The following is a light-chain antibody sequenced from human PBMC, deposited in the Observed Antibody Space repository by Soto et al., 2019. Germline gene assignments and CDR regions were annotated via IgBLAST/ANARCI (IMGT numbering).Light chain of an antibody. CDR1: QSVSRY. J-gene: IGKJ1*01. Sequence: EIVLTQSPATLSLSPGERATLSCRASQSVSRYLAWYQQKPGQAPRLLIYDASNRATGIPARFSGSGSGTAFTVTISTLEPEDFAVYYCQQRSNWPVTFGRGTKVEIK. CDR3: QQRSNWPVT. CDR2: DAS. V-gene: IGKV3-11*01.